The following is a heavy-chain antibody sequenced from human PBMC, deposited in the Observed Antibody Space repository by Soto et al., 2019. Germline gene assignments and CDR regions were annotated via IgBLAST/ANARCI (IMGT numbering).Heavy chain of an antibody. J-gene: IGHJ6*02. D-gene: IGHD2-21*02. CDR1: GFTFSYYA. CDR3: AREETAWPLAYGLDV. CDR2: ISGIRDYI. Sequence: GGSLRLSCAASGFTFSYYALHWVRRAPGKGLEWVSSISGIRDYIRYADSVKGRFTISRDNAKNSVSLQMNSLRAEDTAVYYCAREETAWPLAYGLDVWGQGTTVTVSS. V-gene: IGHV3-21*01.